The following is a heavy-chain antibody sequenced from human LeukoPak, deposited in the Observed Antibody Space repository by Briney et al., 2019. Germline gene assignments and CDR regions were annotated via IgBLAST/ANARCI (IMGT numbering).Heavy chain of an antibody. CDR2: ISTSSRYI. D-gene: IGHD5-18*01. V-gene: IGHV3-21*01. CDR1: GGSISSSS. Sequence: PSETLSLTCTVSGGSISSSSYYWGWIRQPPGKGLEWVSSISTSSRYIYYADSVKGRFTISRDNAKNSLYLQMNSLRAEDTAVYYCARDLIGLVGYSYGSANGYWGQGTLVTVSS. CDR3: ARDLIGLVGYSYGSANGY. J-gene: IGHJ4*02.